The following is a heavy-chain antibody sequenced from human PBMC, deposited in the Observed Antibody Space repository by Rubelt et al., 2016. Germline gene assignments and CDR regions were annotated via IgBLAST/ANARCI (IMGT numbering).Heavy chain of an antibody. J-gene: IGHJ4*02. Sequence: APGQGLEWMGWISAYNGNTNYAQKLQGRVTMTTDTSTSTAYMELRSLRSDDTAVYYCARLRSPMVTEFEHWGQGTLVTVSS. V-gene: IGHV1-18*01. D-gene: IGHD2-21*02. CDR3: ARLRSPMVTEFEH. CDR2: ISAYNGNT.